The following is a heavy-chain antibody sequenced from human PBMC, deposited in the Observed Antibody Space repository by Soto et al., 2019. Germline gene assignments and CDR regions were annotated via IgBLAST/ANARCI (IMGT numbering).Heavy chain of an antibody. CDR1: GGTFSSYG. D-gene: IGHD5-18*01. CDR2: IIPAFGTV. CDR3: ARDVGYTSGSGRHI. Sequence: QVQLVQSGAEMRKPGSSVKVSCKASGGTFSSYGLSWVRQAPGQGLEWMGGIIPAFGTVEYAQKFQGRVTITADESTTTAYMELSSLRSGDTAVYYCARDVGYTSGSGRHIWGQGTVVTVSS. V-gene: IGHV1-69*01. J-gene: IGHJ4*03.